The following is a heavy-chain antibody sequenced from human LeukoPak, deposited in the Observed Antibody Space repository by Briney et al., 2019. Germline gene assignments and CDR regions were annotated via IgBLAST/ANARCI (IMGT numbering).Heavy chain of an antibody. J-gene: IGHJ4*02. CDR2: ISYDRSNI. D-gene: IGHD6-19*01. CDR3: ARPYSSGWYGDFDY. Sequence: GGSLRLSCAASGFTFGSYAMHWVRQTPGKRLEWVAVISYDRSNIYYTDSVKGRFTISRDNSKNTLYLQMNSLRGEDTAVYYCARPYSSGWYGDFDYWGQGTLVTVSS. V-gene: IGHV3-30-3*01. CDR1: GFTFGSYA.